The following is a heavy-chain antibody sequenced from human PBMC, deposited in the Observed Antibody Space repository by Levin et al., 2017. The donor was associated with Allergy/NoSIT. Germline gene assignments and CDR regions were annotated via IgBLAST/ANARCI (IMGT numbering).Heavy chain of an antibody. J-gene: IGHJ4*02. CDR1: GFDFDSFG. Sequence: PGGSLRLSCAASGFDFDSFGMHWVRQAPGKGLEWVALISFDGKRKYYAESVKGRFSSSRDNPENILYLQMNNLRGEDTAVYHCAKDLRRGTSSWYQLANGGQGTLVTVSS. D-gene: IGHD6-13*01. V-gene: IGHV3-30*18. CDR3: AKDLRRGTSSWYQLAN. CDR2: ISFDGKRK.